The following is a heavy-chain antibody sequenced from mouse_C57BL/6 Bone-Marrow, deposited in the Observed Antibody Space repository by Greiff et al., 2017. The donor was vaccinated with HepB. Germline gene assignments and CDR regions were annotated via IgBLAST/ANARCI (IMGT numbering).Heavy chain of an antibody. CDR2: IDPSDSYT. J-gene: IGHJ3*01. CDR3: ARSRGGLPPPY. D-gene: IGHD2-2*01. Sequence: QVQLQQPGAELVMPGASVKLSCKASGYTFTSYWMHWVKQRPGQGLEWIGEIDPSDSYTNYNQKFKGKSTLTVDKSSSTAYMQLSSLTSEDSAVYYCARSRGGLPPPYWGQVTLVTVSA. CDR1: GYTFTSYW. V-gene: IGHV1-69*01.